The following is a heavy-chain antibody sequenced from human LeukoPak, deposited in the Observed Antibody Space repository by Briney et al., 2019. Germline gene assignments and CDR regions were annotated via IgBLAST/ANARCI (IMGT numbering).Heavy chain of an antibody. J-gene: IGHJ4*02. Sequence: GRSLRLSCAASGFTFSSYGMHWVRQAPGKGLEWVAVISYDGSNKYYADSVKGRFTISRDNSKNTLYLQMNSLRAEDTAVYYCANLLGNSRDYWGQGTLVTVSS. D-gene: IGHD4-23*01. V-gene: IGHV3-30*18. CDR3: ANLLGNSRDY. CDR1: GFTFSSYG. CDR2: ISYDGSNK.